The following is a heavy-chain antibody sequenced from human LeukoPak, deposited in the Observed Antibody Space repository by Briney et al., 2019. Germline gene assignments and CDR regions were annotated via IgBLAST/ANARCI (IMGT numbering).Heavy chain of an antibody. D-gene: IGHD3-10*01. CDR3: ARGTYYYGSGSPNWFDP. J-gene: IGHJ5*02. V-gene: IGHV1-46*01. CDR1: GYTFTSYY. Sequence: ASVKVSCKASGYTFTSYYMHWVRQAPGQGLEWMGIINPSGGSTSYAQKFQGRVTMTRDTSTSTVYMELSSLRSEDTAVYYCARGTYYYGSGSPNWFDPWGQGALVTVSS. CDR2: INPSGGST.